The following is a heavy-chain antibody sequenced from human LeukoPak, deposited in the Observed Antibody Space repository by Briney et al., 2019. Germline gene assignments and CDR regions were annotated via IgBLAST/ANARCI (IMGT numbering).Heavy chain of an antibody. CDR1: GGSISSYY. CDR3: ARAADSTHFDY. J-gene: IGHJ4*02. Sequence: KPSETLSLTCTVSGGSISSYYWSWIRQPPGKGLEWIGYIYYSGSTNYNPSLKSRVTMSVDTSKNQFSLKLSPVTAADTAVYYCARAADSTHFDYWGQGTLVTVSS. V-gene: IGHV4-59*01. D-gene: IGHD3-22*01. CDR2: IYYSGST.